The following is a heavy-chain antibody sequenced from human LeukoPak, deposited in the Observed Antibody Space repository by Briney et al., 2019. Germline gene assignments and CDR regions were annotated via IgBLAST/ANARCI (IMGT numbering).Heavy chain of an antibody. CDR2: INHSGGT. Sequence: SETLSLTCAVYGGSFSGYYWSWIRQPPGKGLEWIGEINHSGGTNYNPSLKSRVTISVDTSKNQFSLKLSSVTAADTAVYYCARSSVYETFDYWGQGTLVTVSS. D-gene: IGHD2-8*01. CDR3: ARSSVYETFDY. CDR1: GGSFSGYY. J-gene: IGHJ4*02. V-gene: IGHV4-34*01.